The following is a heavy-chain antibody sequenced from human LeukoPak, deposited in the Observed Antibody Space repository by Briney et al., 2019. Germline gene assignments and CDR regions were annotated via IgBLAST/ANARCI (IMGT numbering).Heavy chain of an antibody. J-gene: IGHJ4*02. CDR3: ARLGPYSGSATLWY. V-gene: IGHV4-39*01. CDR2: MYYSGST. D-gene: IGHD1-26*01. Sequence: SETLSLTCTVSGGSISRSSHYWGWIRQPPGKGLEWIGSMYYSGSTNYNPFLKSRVTISVDTSKNQFSLKLSSVTAADTAVYYCARLGPYSGSATLWYWGQGTLVTVSS. CDR1: GGSISRSSHY.